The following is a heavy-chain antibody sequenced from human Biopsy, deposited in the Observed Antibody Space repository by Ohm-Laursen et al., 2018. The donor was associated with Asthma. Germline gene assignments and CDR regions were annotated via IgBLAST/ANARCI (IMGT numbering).Heavy chain of an antibody. D-gene: IGHD4-17*01. CDR1: GFTFNRYW. J-gene: IGHJ4*02. V-gene: IGHV3-74*01. CDR3: LHGAEV. Sequence: SLRLSCTASGFTFNRYWMHWVRQAPGKGLVWVSRISFDGTTTTYADSVRGRFTISRDNAKNTLYLQMNSLRAEDTAVYYCLHGAEVGGQGILVSVSS. CDR2: ISFDGTTT.